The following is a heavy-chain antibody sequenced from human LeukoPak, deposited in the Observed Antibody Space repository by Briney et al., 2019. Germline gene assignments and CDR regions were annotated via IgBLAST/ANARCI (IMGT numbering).Heavy chain of an antibody. Sequence: SGPTLVKPTQPLTLTCTFSGFSLSTSGVGVGWIRQPPGKALEWLAVTYWDDDKRYSPFLKSRLTITKDTSKNQVVLTMTNMDPVDTGTYYCAHRREYASVWYPFDYWGQGTLVTVSS. V-gene: IGHV2-5*02. CDR3: AHRREYASVWYPFDY. J-gene: IGHJ4*02. CDR1: GFSLSTSGVG. CDR2: TYWDDDK. D-gene: IGHD6-19*01.